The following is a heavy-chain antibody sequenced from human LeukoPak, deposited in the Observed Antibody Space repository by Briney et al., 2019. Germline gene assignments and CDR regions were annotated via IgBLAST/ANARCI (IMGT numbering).Heavy chain of an antibody. CDR1: GFTFKTHA. V-gene: IGHV3-23*01. J-gene: IGHJ4*02. CDR3: AKRANTNEFDG. CDR2: ISRSGDNT. Sequence: GGSLRLSCAASGFTFKTHAMSWVRQAPGKGLEWVSAISRSGDNTFYADSVKGRFTISRDNSKNTMSLQMNSLRAEDTAIYYCAKRANTNEFDGWGQGTLVTVSS. D-gene: IGHD2-8*01.